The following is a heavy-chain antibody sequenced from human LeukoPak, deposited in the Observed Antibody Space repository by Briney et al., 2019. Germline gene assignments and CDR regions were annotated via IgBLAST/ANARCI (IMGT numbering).Heavy chain of an antibody. Sequence: GGSLRLSCAGSGFTFSSYDMHWVRQAPGKGLEWVAIIWYDGTRKYYADSVKGRFTISRDNSENTLYLQMNSLRGDDTAVYYCARPGADFRSGSRNWFDPWGQGVLVTVSS. CDR3: ARPGADFRSGSRNWFDP. CDR1: GFTFSSYD. V-gene: IGHV3-33*01. D-gene: IGHD3-3*01. CDR2: IWYDGTRK. J-gene: IGHJ5*02.